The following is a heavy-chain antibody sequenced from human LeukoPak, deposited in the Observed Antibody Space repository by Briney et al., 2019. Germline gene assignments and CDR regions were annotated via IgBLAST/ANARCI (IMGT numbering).Heavy chain of an antibody. CDR1: GGSFSGYY. D-gene: IGHD2-8*01. V-gene: IGHV4-34*01. CDR3: ARARTKRPWSY. J-gene: IGHJ4*02. Sequence: PSETLSLTCAVYGGSFSGYYWSWIRQPPGKGLEWIGEINHSGSTNYNPSLKSRVTISVDTSKNQFSLKLSSVTAADTAVYYCARARTKRPWSYWDQGTLVTVSS. CDR2: INHSGST.